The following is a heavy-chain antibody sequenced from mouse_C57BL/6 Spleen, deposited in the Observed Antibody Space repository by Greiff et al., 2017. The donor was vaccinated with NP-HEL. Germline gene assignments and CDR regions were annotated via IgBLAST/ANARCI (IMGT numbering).Heavy chain of an antibody. CDR1: GYAFTNYL. CDR2: INPGSGGT. CDR3: ASQFLNWFAY. V-gene: IGHV1-54*01. J-gene: IGHJ3*01. Sequence: VKLQQSGAELVRPGTSVKVSCKASGYAFTNYLIEWVKQRPGQGLEWIGVINPGSGGTNYNEKFKGKATLTADKSSSTAYMQLSSLTSEDSAVYFCASQFLNWFAYWGQGTLVTVSA.